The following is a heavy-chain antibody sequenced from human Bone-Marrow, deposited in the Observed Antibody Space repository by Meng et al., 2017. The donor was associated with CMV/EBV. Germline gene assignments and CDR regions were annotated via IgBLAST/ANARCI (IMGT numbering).Heavy chain of an antibody. CDR3: ASSPGAAAVTYYGMDV. CDR2: MNPNSGNT. D-gene: IGHD6-13*01. J-gene: IGHJ6*02. Sequence: ASVKVSCKASGYTFTSYDINWVRQATGQGLEWMGWMNPNSGNTGYAQKFQGRVTITTDESTSTAYMELSSLRSEDTAVYYCASSPGAAAVTYYGMDVWGQGTTVTVSS. CDR1: GYTFTSYD. V-gene: IGHV1-8*01.